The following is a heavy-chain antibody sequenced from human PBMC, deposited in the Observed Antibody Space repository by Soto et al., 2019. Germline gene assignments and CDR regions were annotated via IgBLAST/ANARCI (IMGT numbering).Heavy chain of an antibody. CDR2: ISYDGDNK. Sequence: VQLVESGGGVVQPGRSLRLSCAASGFTFSNYGMHWVRQAPGRGLEWVAVISYDGDNKYYADSVKGRFTISRDNSKNTLYLRMNSLRAEDTAVYYCAKDIALVRGVIIDLDVWGQGTTVTVSS. D-gene: IGHD3-10*01. CDR1: GFTFSNYG. CDR3: AKDIALVRGVIIDLDV. V-gene: IGHV3-30*18. J-gene: IGHJ6*02.